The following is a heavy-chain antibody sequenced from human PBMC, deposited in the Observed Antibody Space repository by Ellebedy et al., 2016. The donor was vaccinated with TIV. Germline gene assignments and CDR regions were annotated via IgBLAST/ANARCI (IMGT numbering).Heavy chain of an antibody. Sequence: GGSLRLXCAASGFTFSNYWMSWVRQAPWKGLERVANIKQDGSQKYYVDSVKGRFTISRDNAKNSVDLQMNSLRAEDTAVYYCAREKVVVVPPPVRGGGCFDPWGQGTLVTVSP. D-gene: IGHD2-2*01. V-gene: IGHV3-7*01. CDR2: IKQDGSQK. CDR1: GFTFSNYW. CDR3: AREKVVVVPPPVRGGGCFDP. J-gene: IGHJ5*02.